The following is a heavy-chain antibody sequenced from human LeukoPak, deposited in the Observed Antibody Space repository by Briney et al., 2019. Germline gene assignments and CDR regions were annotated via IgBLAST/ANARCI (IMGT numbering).Heavy chain of an antibody. V-gene: IGHV1-69*13. J-gene: IGHJ3*02. CDR3: ARVLYSAYVRAFDI. CDR1: GGTFSSYA. CDR2: IIPIFGTA. D-gene: IGHD5-12*01. Sequence: SVKVSCEASGGTFSSYAISWVRQAPGQGLEWMGGIIPIFGTANYAQKFQGRVTITADESTSTAYMELSSLRSEDTAVYYCARVLYSAYVRAFDIWGQGTMVTVSS.